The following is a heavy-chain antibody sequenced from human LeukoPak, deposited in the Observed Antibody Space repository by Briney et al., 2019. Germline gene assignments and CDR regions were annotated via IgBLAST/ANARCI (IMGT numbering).Heavy chain of an antibody. CDR1: GHTFTGYY. V-gene: IGHV1-2*06. Sequence: ASVKVSCKASGHTFTGYYMHWVRQAPGQGLEWMGRINPNSGGTNYAQKFQGRVTMTRDTSISTAYMELSRLRSDDTAVYYCASRYSGSFLPSDYYYYGMDVWGQGTTVTVSS. J-gene: IGHJ6*02. CDR2: INPNSGGT. CDR3: ASRYSGSFLPSDYYYYGMDV. D-gene: IGHD1-26*01.